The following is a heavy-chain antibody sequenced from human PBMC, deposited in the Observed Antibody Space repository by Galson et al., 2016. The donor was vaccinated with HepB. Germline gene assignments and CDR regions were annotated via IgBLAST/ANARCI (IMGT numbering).Heavy chain of an antibody. Sequence: TLSLTCTVSGGSISTYYWSWIRQPPGKGLEWIGYIYYSGSTNYTPSLKSRVTISVDTAKNQLSLKVNSVTAADTAVYHCARSFKGAHWGQGTLVTVSS. CDR2: IYYSGST. CDR3: ARSFKGAH. CDR1: GGSISTYY. V-gene: IGHV4-59*01. J-gene: IGHJ4*02. D-gene: IGHD1-26*01.